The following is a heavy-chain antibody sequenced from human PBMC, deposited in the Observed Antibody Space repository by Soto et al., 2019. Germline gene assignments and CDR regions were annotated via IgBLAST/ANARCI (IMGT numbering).Heavy chain of an antibody. Sequence: QVQLVQSGAVEEKPGASVKVSCKASGYTFGNYGISWVRQVPGQGLEWMGWINIYNGNTNYAQKFQGRVTMTTDTSTSTAYMELRSLRSDDTAVYYCARQAYVASQWFDPWGQGTLVIVSS. CDR3: ARQAYVASQWFDP. CDR2: INIYNGNT. J-gene: IGHJ5*02. D-gene: IGHD3-16*01. V-gene: IGHV1-18*01. CDR1: GYTFGNYG.